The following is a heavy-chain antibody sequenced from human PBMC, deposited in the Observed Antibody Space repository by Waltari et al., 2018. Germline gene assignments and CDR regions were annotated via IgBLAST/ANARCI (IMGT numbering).Heavy chain of an antibody. CDR3: ARTAAILDY. CDR1: GFTFSRYS. Sequence: EVQLVESGGGLVQPGGSLRLSCAASGFTFSRYSMNWVRQAPGNGLEWVSYISSNSSTVYYADAVKGRFTISRDNAKNSLYLQMNSLRAEDTAVYYCARTAAILDYWGQGTLVTVSS. J-gene: IGHJ4*02. D-gene: IGHD6-13*01. CDR2: ISSNSSTV. V-gene: IGHV3-48*04.